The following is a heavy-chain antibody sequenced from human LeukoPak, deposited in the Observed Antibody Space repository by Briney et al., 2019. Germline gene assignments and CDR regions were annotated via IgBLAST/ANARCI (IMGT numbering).Heavy chain of an antibody. D-gene: IGHD2-2*01. CDR2: IELDGSEK. Sequence: GGSLRLSCVASGFTFGKYWMSWVRQAPGKGLEWVANIELDGSEKNYVDSVKGRFTISRDNTKNSLYLQMNSLRVEDTAVFYCARDGRIVVVPSCWGQGTLVTVSS. CDR1: GFTFGKYW. CDR3: ARDGRIVVVPSC. V-gene: IGHV3-7*03. J-gene: IGHJ4*02.